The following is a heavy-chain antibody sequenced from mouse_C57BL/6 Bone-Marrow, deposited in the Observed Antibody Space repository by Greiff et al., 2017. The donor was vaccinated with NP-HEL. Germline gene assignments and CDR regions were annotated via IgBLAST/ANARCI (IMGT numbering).Heavy chain of an antibody. V-gene: IGHV1-81*01. Sequence: VQLQESGAELARPGASVKLSCKASGYTFTSYGISWVKQRTGQGLEWIGEIYPRSGNTYYNEKFKGKATLTADKSSSTAYMELRSLTSEDSAVYFCARRGYSNHGGFAYWGQGTLVTVSA. CDR3: ARRGYSNHGGFAY. J-gene: IGHJ3*01. D-gene: IGHD2-5*01. CDR1: GYTFTSYG. CDR2: IYPRSGNT.